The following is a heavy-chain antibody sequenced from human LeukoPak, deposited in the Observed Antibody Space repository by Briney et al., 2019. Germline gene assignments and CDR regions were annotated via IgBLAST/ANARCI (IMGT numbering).Heavy chain of an antibody. CDR3: AKSRGIYDNSGWRTFDY. D-gene: IGHD6-19*01. V-gene: IGHV3-23*01. CDR2: ISENGGST. J-gene: IGHJ4*02. Sequence: GGSLRLSCAASGFTFNIYTMSWVRQAPGKGLEWVSVISENGGSTYYADSVKGRFTISRDNSKNTLYLQMNSLRAEDTAIYYCAKSRGIYDNSGWRTFDYWGQGTLVTVSS. CDR1: GFTFNIYT.